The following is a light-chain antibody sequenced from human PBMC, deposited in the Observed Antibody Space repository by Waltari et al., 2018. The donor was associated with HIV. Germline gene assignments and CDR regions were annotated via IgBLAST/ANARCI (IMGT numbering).Light chain of an antibody. V-gene: IGKV3-11*01. CDR3: QQRSNWLMYS. J-gene: IGKJ2*03. CDR1: QSVSRY. CDR2: AAS. Sequence: EIVLTQSPATLSLSPGESATLSCRASQSVSRYVAWYQQKPGQSPRLLIYAASNRAPGIPARFSAGGSGTDCTLTISSLEPEDFAVYYCQQRSNWLMYSFGPGTKLEIK.